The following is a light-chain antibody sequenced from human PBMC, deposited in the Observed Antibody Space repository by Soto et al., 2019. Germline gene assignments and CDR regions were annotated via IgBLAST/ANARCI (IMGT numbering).Light chain of an antibody. Sequence: QSALTQPPSASGSPGQSVTISCTGTSSDVGGYNYVSWYQQHPGKAPKLMIYEVSKRPSGVPDRFSGSKSGNTASLTVSGLQAEEEADYYWSSNGGRKLSVVFGGGTKLTVL. V-gene: IGLV2-8*01. CDR1: SSDVGGYNY. CDR2: EVS. CDR3: SSNGGRKLSVV. J-gene: IGLJ2*01.